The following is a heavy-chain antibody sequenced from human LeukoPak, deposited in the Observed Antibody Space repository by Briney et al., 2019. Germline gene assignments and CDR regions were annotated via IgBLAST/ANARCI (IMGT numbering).Heavy chain of an antibody. Sequence: GGSLTLSCAASGFTFSSYWMHWVRQAPGKGLVWVSCISSDGRSTYYADSVQGRFTISRDNAKNTLYLQMNSLRVEDTAMYHCVKDGGGSYSTTYDYWGHGNLVTVSS. CDR2: ISSDGRST. V-gene: IGHV3-74*01. CDR3: VKDGGGSYSTTYDY. D-gene: IGHD3-10*01. CDR1: GFTFSSYW. J-gene: IGHJ4*01.